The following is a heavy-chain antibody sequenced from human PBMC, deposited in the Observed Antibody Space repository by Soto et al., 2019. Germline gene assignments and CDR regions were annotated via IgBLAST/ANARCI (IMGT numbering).Heavy chain of an antibody. V-gene: IGHV3-23*01. J-gene: IGHJ4*02. CDR1: GFTFSSYA. CDR3: AKEGRLGPIFGVVPY. D-gene: IGHD3-3*01. CDR2: ISGIGGST. Sequence: GGSLRLSCAASGFTFSSYAMSWVRQAPGKGLEWVSAISGIGGSTYYADSVKGRFTISIDNSKNTLYLQMNSLRAEDTAVYYCAKEGRLGPIFGVVPYWGQGTLVTVSS.